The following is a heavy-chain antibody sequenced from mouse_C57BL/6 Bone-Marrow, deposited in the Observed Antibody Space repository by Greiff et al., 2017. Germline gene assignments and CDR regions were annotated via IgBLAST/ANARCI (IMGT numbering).Heavy chain of an antibody. CDR1: GYTFTSYG. D-gene: IGHD1-1*01. CDR3: ARRATVVATRAWFAY. CDR2: IYPRSGNT. Sequence: VQGVESGAELARPGASVKLSCKASGYTFTSYGISWVKQRTGQGLEWIGEIYPRSGNTYYNEKFKGKGTLTADKSSSTAYMELRSLTSEDSAVFFCARRATVVATRAWFAYWGQGTLVTVSA. V-gene: IGHV1-81*01. J-gene: IGHJ3*01.